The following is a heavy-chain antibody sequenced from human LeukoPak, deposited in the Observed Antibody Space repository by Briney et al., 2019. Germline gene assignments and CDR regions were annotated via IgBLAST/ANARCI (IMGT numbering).Heavy chain of an antibody. CDR3: ARVSRTDYDFWSGYYTFSWFDP. CDR2: INHSGST. Sequence: SETLSLTCAVCGGSFSGYYWSWIRQPPGKGLEWIGEINHSGSTNYNPSLKSRVTISVDTSKNQFSLKLSSVTAADTAVYYCARVSRTDYDFWSGYYTFSWFDPWGQGTLVTVSS. D-gene: IGHD3-3*01. V-gene: IGHV4-34*01. J-gene: IGHJ5*02. CDR1: GGSFSGYY.